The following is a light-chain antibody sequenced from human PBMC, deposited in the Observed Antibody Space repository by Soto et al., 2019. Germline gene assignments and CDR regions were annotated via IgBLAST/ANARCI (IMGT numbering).Light chain of an antibody. J-gene: IGKJ1*01. CDR1: QSISNY. CDR3: QKNNSAHRT. V-gene: IGKV1-27*01. CDR2: PAS. Sequence: DIQMTQSPSSLSAAVGDRVTITCRARQSISNYLAWYQHKPGKVPKLMTYPASTLQSGVPSRFSGSDSGTDLNLTISSLQPEEGATYYVQKNNSAHRTFGQGAKLEIK.